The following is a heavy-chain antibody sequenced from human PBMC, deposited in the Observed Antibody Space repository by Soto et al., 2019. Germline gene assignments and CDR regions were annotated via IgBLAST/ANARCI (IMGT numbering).Heavy chain of an antibody. J-gene: IGHJ4*02. CDR3: ARHPVTHDGLFDY. Sequence: QVQLQESGQGLVKASETLSLTCTVSGGSISSYYWSWIRQPPGKGLEWIGYIYYSGSTNYTPSLKRRVTISVDTSKNHFSLQLSSGTAADTAVYYCARHPVTHDGLFDYWGQGTLVTVSS. CDR1: GGSISSYY. D-gene: IGHD4-17*01. CDR2: IYYSGST. V-gene: IGHV4-59*08.